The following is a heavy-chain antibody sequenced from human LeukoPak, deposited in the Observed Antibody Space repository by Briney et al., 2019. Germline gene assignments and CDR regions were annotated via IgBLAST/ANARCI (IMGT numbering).Heavy chain of an antibody. CDR1: GFTVSSNY. J-gene: IGHJ4*02. V-gene: IGHV3-66*01. CDR3: ATVFFTVVDVY. CDR2: IYSGGST. D-gene: IGHD4-23*01. Sequence: GGSLRLSCAASGFTVSSNYMSWVRQAPGKGLEWVSVIYSGGSTYYADSVKGRFTISRDNSKNTLYLQMNSLRAEDTAVYYCATVFFTVVDVYWGQGTLVTVSS.